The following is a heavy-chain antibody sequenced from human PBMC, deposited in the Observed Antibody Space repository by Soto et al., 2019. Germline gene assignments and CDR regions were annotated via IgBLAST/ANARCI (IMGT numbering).Heavy chain of an antibody. CDR1: GGSISSYY. D-gene: IGHD6-19*01. J-gene: IGHJ4*02. Sequence: SETLSLTCTVSGGSISSYYWSWIRQPPGKGLEWIGYIYYSGSTNYNPSLKSRVTISVDTSKNQFSLKLSSVTAADTAVYYCAREGSGWDNFDYWGQGTLVTVSS. CDR2: IYYSGST. CDR3: AREGSGWDNFDY. V-gene: IGHV4-59*01.